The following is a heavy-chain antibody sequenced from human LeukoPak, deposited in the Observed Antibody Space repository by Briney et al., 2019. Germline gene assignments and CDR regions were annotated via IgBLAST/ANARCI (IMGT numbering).Heavy chain of an antibody. CDR2: INHSGSI. V-gene: IGHV4-34*01. CDR3: ARGLVVGDYVIDS. J-gene: IGHJ4*02. Sequence: PSETLSLTCAVYGGSFSDYYWSWIRQPPGKGLEWIGEINHSGSINYNPSLKSRVTMSVDTSKNQFSLKLTSMTAADTALYYCARGLVVGDYVIDSWGQGTLVTVSS. D-gene: IGHD4-17*01. CDR1: GGSFSDYY.